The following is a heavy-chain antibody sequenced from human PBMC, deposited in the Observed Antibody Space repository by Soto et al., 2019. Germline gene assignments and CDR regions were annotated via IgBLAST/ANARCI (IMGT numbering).Heavy chain of an antibody. Sequence: EVQLVESGGGLVQPGGSLRLSCTASGFTFSNSWMQWVRQAPGKGLVWVSHIYSDGSITAYADSVKGRFTISRDNAKNTLYLQMNSLRVEDTAVYYCATDGSYAQHVWGQGTTVTVSS. J-gene: IGHJ6*02. V-gene: IGHV3-74*01. CDR1: GFTFSNSW. CDR3: ATDGSYAQHV. CDR2: IYSDGSIT. D-gene: IGHD2-2*01.